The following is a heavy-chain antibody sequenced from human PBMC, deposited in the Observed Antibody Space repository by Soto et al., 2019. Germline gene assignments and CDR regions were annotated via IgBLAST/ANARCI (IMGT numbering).Heavy chain of an antibody. CDR2: INHSGST. CDR1: GGSFSGYY. J-gene: IGHJ4*02. D-gene: IGHD2-15*01. V-gene: IGHV4-34*01. CDR3: ARVLAGRTFDH. Sequence: SETLSLTCAVYGGSFSGYYWSWIRQPPGKGLEWIGEINHSGSTKYNPSLKSRVTISVDTSKKQFSLKLSSVPAPDTAVYFCARVLAGRTFDHWGQGTLVTVSS.